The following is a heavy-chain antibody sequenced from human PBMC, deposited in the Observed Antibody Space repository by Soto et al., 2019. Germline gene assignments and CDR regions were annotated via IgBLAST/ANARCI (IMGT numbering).Heavy chain of an antibody. CDR3: SRAGGSYHDDAFDI. J-gene: IGHJ3*02. Sequence: GGSLRLSCAASGFTFGSYAMHWVRQAPGKGLEWVAVISYDGSNKYYADSVKGRFTISRDNSKNTLYLQMNSLRAEDTAVYYCSRAGGSYHDDAFDIWGQGTMVTVSS. CDR1: GFTFGSYA. CDR2: ISYDGSNK. V-gene: IGHV3-30-3*01. D-gene: IGHD1-26*01.